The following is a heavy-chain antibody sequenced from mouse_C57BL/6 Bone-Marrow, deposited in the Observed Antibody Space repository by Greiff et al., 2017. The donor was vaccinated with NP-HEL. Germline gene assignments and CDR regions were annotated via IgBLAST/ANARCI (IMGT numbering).Heavy chain of an antibody. J-gene: IGHJ3*01. D-gene: IGHD2-4*01. CDR2: ISSGGSYT. Sequence: EVQVVESGGDLVKPGGSLKLSCAASGFTFSSYGMSWVRQTPDKRLEWVATISSGGSYTYYPDSVKGRFTISRDNAKNTLYLQISSLKSEDTAMYYCASPYDYDVAWFAYWGQGTLVTVSA. V-gene: IGHV5-6*01. CDR3: ASPYDYDVAWFAY. CDR1: GFTFSSYG.